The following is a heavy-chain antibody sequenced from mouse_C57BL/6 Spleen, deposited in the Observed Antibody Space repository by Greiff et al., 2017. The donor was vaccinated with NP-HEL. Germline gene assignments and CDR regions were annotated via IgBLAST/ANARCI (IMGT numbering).Heavy chain of an antibody. J-gene: IGHJ4*01. CDR1: GYAFSSYW. D-gene: IGHD2-5*01. V-gene: IGHV1-80*01. Sequence: LVESGAELVKPGASVKISCKASGYAFSSYWMNWVKQRPGKGLEWIGQIYPGDGDTNYNGKFKGKATLTADKSSSTAYIQLSSLTSEDSAVYFCARSTYYSNYDYAMDYWGQGTSVTVSS. CDR2: IYPGDGDT. CDR3: ARSTYYSNYDYAMDY.